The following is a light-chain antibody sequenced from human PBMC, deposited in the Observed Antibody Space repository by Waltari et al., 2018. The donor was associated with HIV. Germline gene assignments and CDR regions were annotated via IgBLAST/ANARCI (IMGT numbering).Light chain of an antibody. CDR1: SSDIGAYDS. J-gene: IGLJ3*02. V-gene: IGLV2-8*01. Sequence: QSALTQPPSPSGSLGQSVTISCTGASSDIGAYDSVSWSQQHPGSAPKPLLYEVTGRPPTGSDRFSGARSGRTAFLTVPGPQPDDEARYLCSSYGDSLRVLFGGGTNVTVL. CDR3: SSYGDSLRVL. CDR2: EVT.